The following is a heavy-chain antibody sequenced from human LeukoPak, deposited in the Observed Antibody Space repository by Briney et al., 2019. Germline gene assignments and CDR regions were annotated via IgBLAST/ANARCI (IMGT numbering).Heavy chain of an antibody. Sequence: ASVKVSCKASGYTFTSYDINWVRQATGQGLEWMGWMNPNSGNTGYAQKFQGRVTITRNTSISTAYMELYSLRSDDTAVYYCARDPPGVRYGRPIFDFWGQGTLVTVSS. CDR3: ARDPPGVRYGRPIFDF. V-gene: IGHV1-8*03. CDR2: MNPNSGNT. J-gene: IGHJ4*02. CDR1: GYTFTSYD. D-gene: IGHD2-8*01.